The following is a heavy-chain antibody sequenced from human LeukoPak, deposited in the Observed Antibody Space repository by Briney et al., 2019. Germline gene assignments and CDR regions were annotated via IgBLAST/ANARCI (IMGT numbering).Heavy chain of an antibody. V-gene: IGHV3-11*05. CDR1: GFTFRDHY. D-gene: IGHD3-10*01. CDR2: TSPTRYT. CDR3: ARENSGSPSNWFDL. Sequence: PGGSLRLSCVASGFTFRDHYLSWIRQAPGKGLEWVSYTSPTRYTKYADSVKGRVTISRDNAKNSLYLEMNSLRVDDTALYYCARENSGSPSNWFDLWGQGTLVTVSS. J-gene: IGHJ5*02.